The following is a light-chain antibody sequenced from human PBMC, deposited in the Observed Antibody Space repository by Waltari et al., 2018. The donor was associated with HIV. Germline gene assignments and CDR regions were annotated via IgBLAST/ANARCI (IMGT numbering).Light chain of an antibody. CDR3: SSHTSNNTLVI. Sequence: QAALTQPASVSGSPGQSITISCTGPSSDFAGCDYVSWYQQHPGKAPKLMIYDVNNRPSGVSDRFSGSKSGNTASLTISGLQPVDEADYYCSSHTSNNTLVIFGGGTKLTVL. CDR2: DVN. V-gene: IGLV2-14*03. J-gene: IGLJ2*01. CDR1: SSDFAGCDY.